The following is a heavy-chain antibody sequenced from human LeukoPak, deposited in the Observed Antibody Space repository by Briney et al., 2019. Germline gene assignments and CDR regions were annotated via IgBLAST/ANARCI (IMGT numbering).Heavy chain of an antibody. Sequence: SETLSLTCTVSGGSISSYYWSWIRQPAGKGLEWIGRIYTSGSTNYNPSLKSRVTTSVDTSKNQFSLKLSSVTAADTAVYYCASSPFTFGGVIVWTFDCWGQGTLVAVSS. V-gene: IGHV4-4*07. CDR3: ASSPFTFGGVIVWTFDC. D-gene: IGHD3-16*02. CDR1: GGSISSYY. CDR2: IYTSGST. J-gene: IGHJ4*02.